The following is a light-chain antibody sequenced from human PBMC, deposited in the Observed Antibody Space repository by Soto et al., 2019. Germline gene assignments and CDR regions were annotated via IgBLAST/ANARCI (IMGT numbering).Light chain of an antibody. V-gene: IGKV3-11*01. J-gene: IGKJ3*01. CDR3: HQRSNWPPAAALT. CDR2: DAS. Sequence: EIVLTQSPATLSLSPGERATLSCRASQSVSSYLAWYQQKPGQAPRLLIYDASNRATGSPARFSGSGSGTDFTLTISSLEPEDFAVYYCHQRSNWPPAAALTFGPGTKVDIK. CDR1: QSVSSY.